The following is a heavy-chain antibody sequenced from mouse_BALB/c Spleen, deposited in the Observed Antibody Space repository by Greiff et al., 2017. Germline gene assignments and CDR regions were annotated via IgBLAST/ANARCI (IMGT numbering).Heavy chain of an antibody. CDR3: AKTLLRLNAMDY. CDR2: IWAGGST. V-gene: IGHV2-9*02. J-gene: IGHJ4*01. D-gene: IGHD1-2*01. Sequence: VQLQESGPGLVAPSQSLSITCTVSGFSLTSYGVHWVRQPPGKGLEWLGVIWAGGSTNYNSALMSRLSISKDNSKSQVFFKMNSLQADDTAIYYCAKTLLRLNAMDYWGQGTSVTVSS. CDR1: GFSLTSYG.